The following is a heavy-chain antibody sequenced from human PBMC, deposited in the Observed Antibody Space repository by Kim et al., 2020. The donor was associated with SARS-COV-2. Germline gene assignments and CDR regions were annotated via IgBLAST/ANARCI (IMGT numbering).Heavy chain of an antibody. CDR1: GFTFSSYA. V-gene: IGHV3-64D*09. D-gene: IGHD4-17*01. Sequence: PGGSLRLSCSASGFTFSSYAMHWVRQAPGKGLEYVSGFGSNGGSTYYTHSVKGRFTISRDNSKNTLYLQMSSLRTEDTAVYYCVKDVNDFGGYWYFDFWGRGTLVTVSS. J-gene: IGHJ2*01. CDR2: FGSNGGST. CDR3: VKDVNDFGGYWYFDF.